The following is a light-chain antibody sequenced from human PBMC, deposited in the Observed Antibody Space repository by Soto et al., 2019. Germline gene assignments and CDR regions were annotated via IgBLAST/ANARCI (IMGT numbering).Light chain of an antibody. CDR3: AAWDSNLGGPA. CDR2: RNN. J-gene: IGLJ2*01. CDR1: SSNIGSKY. Sequence: QSVLTQPPSASGTPGQRVTISCSGSSSNIGSKYVYWYQQLPGTAPKLLMYRNNQRPSGVPDRFSGSKSGTSASLAISGLRSEDEADYHCAAWDSNLGGPAFGGGTKLTAL. V-gene: IGLV1-47*01.